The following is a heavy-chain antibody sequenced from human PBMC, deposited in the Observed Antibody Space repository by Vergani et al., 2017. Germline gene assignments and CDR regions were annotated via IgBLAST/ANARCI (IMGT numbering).Heavy chain of an antibody. CDR1: GYTFSTYG. V-gene: IGHV1-18*01. J-gene: IGHJ3*02. CDR2: ISAYNGNT. D-gene: IGHD6-19*01. CDR3: AGARPGSSGYYWGDAFDI. Sequence: QVQLVQSGAEVKKPGASVKVSCKASGYTFSTYGISWVRQAPGQGLEWMGWISAYNGNTNYPEKFQGRLTMTTDTSTRTAYMELRSLRSDDTAVYYCAGARPGSSGYYWGDAFDIWGQGTMVTVSS.